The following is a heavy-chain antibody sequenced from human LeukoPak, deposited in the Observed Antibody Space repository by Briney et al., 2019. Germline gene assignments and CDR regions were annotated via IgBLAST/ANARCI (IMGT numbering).Heavy chain of an antibody. CDR3: AKDLKETAIFGVVTETFYYYYMDV. Sequence: GGSLRLSCAASGFTFSSYGMSWVRQAPGKGLEWVSAISGSGGSTYYADSVKGRFTISRDNSKNTLYLQMNSLRAEDTAVYYCAKDLKETAIFGVVTETFYYYYMDVWGKGTTVTVSS. CDR1: GFTFSSYG. CDR2: ISGSGGST. V-gene: IGHV3-23*01. D-gene: IGHD3-3*01. J-gene: IGHJ6*03.